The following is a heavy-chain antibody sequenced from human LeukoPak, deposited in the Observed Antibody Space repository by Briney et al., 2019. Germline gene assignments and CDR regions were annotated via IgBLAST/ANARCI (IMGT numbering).Heavy chain of an antibody. J-gene: IGHJ4*02. Sequence: ASVTVSCKTYGYTFSDYYMNWVRQAPGQGLEWMGRINPNSGGTNYAQKLQGRVTMTRDTSISTAYMELSSLKSDDTAVYYCARGRGPRYYDSSGLYYFDYWGQGTLVTVSS. CDR1: GYTFSDYY. V-gene: IGHV1-2*02. CDR2: INPNSGGT. CDR3: ARGRGPRYYDSSGLYYFDY. D-gene: IGHD3-22*01.